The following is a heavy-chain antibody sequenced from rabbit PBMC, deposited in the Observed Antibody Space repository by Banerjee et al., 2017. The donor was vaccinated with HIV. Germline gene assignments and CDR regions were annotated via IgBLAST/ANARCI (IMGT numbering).Heavy chain of an antibody. J-gene: IGHJ4*01. V-gene: IGHV1S45*01. D-gene: IGHD4-1*01. CDR1: GFSFSNKYV. CDR2: INTSSGNT. Sequence: QEQLEESGGDLVKPEGSLTLTCTASGFSFSNKYVMCWVRQAPGKGLEWIACINTSSGNTVYASWAKGRFTISRTSSTAMTLQMTSLTAADTATYFCARRGSDWADDLWGPGTLVTVS. CDR3: ARRGSDWADDL.